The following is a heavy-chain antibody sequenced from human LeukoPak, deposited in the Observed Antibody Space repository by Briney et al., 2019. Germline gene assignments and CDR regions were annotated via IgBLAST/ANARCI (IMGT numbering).Heavy chain of an antibody. CDR1: GGSFSGYY. V-gene: IGHV3-7*01. Sequence: ETLSLTCAVYGGSFSGYYWSWIRQPPGKGLEWVANIKQDGSEKYYVDSVKGRFTISRDNAKNSLYLQMNSLRAEDTAVYYCARGRANDNWGQGTLVTVSS. D-gene: IGHD1-26*01. CDR3: ARGRANDN. J-gene: IGHJ4*02. CDR2: IKQDGSEK.